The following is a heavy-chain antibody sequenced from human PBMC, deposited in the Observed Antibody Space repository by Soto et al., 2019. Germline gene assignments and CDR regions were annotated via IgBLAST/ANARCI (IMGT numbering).Heavy chain of an antibody. J-gene: IGHJ4*02. V-gene: IGHV4-39*01. CDR3: ARQARGGDSDY. D-gene: IGHD3-16*01. Sequence: QLQLQESGPGLVKPSEILSLTCTVSGGSISDSSYYWGWIRQPPGKGLEWIGNIYYSGNTYYNPSLKSRVTMSADTSKNQFSLKLSSVTAADTAVYYCARQARGGDSDYWGQGTLVTVSS. CDR2: IYYSGNT. CDR1: GGSISDSSYY.